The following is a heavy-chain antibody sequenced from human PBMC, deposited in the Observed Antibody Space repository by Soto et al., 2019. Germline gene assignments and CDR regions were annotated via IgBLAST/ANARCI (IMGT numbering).Heavy chain of an antibody. Sequence: PSETLSLTCFVSGYSITAGGYYWSWIRHHPGKGLEWIGSFYSSGSIFYNPSLRSRVSISGDTSSNQFSMSLTPVTAADTARYYCARMYSSGSGWFHPWGQGTLVTVSS. D-gene: IGHD6-19*01. J-gene: IGHJ5*02. CDR2: FYSSGSI. CDR1: GYSITAGGYY. CDR3: ARMYSSGSGWFHP. V-gene: IGHV4-31*03.